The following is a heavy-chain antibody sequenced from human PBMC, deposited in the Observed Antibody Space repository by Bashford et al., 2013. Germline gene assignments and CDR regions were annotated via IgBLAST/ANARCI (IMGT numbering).Heavy chain of an antibody. J-gene: IGHJ4*02. CDR3: ARHRYLYSSGWYLDY. D-gene: IGHD6-19*01. CDR2: IYYSGST. CDR1: GGSISSSSYY. Sequence: SETLSLTCTVSGGSISSSSYYWGWIRQPPGKGLEWIGSIYYSGSTYYNPSLKSRVTISVDTSKNQFSLKLSSVTAADTAVYYCARHRYLYSSGWYLDYWGQGTLVTVSS. V-gene: IGHV4-39*01.